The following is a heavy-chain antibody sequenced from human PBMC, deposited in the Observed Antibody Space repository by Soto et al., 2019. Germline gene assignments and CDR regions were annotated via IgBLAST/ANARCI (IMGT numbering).Heavy chain of an antibody. J-gene: IGHJ4*02. D-gene: IGHD2-21*02. CDR3: ARGGGIVVVTAPYDH. CDR2: IYYSGSTGST. V-gene: IGHV4-59*01. Sequence: SETLSLTCSVSGGSISSYYWSWIRQPPGKGLEWIGYIYYSGSTGSTNYNPSLKSRVTMTSDTSTSTVHMELGSLTSEDTAVYYCARGGGIVVVTAPYDHWGQGTLVTVSS. CDR1: GGSISSYY.